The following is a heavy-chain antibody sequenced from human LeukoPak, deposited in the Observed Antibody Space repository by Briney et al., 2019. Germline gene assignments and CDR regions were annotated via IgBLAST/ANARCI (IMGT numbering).Heavy chain of an antibody. CDR1: GGSISSYY. CDR2: IYYSGST. V-gene: IGHV4-59*12. J-gene: IGHJ4*02. Sequence: SETLSLTCTVSGGSISSYYWSWIRQPPGKGLEWIGYIYYSGSTNYNPSLKSRVTISVDTSKNQFSLKLSSVTAADTAVYYCARGEGSSWFVRYFDYWGQGTLVTVSS. D-gene: IGHD6-13*01. CDR3: ARGEGSSWFVRYFDY.